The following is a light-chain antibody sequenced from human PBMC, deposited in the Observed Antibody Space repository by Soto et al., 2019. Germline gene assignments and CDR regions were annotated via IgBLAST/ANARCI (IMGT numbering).Light chain of an antibody. V-gene: IGKV3-15*01. J-gene: IGKJ4*01. CDR3: QQCRNWPLT. CDR2: DAS. CDR1: QNVYNN. Sequence: EIVLTQSPGTLSVSPGERATLSCRASQNVYNNLAWYQQRPGQPPRLLIYDASTRATGISARFSGSGYGTEFTLTISSLQSEDFAVYFCQQCRNWPLTFGGGTKVDIK.